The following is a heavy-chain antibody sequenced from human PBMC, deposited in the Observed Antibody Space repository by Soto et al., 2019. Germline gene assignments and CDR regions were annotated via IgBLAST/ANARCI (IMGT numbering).Heavy chain of an antibody. D-gene: IGHD3-22*01. CDR2: IIPIFGTA. Sequence: SVKVSCKASGGTFSSYAISWVRQAPGQGLEWMGGIIPIFGTANYAQKFQGRVTITADESTSTAYMELSSLRSEDTAVYYCARDTYYYDSSGYHYWGQGTLVTVSS. CDR3: ARDTYYYDSSGYHY. CDR1: GGTFSSYA. V-gene: IGHV1-69*13. J-gene: IGHJ4*02.